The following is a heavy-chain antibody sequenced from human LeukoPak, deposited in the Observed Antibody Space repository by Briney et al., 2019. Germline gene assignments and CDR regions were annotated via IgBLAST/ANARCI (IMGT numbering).Heavy chain of an antibody. Sequence: SQTLSLTCTVSGGSISSGGYYWSWIRQHPGKGLEWIGYIYYSGSTYYNPSLKSRVTISVDTSKNQFSLKLSSVTAADTAVYYCARDQRRYFDWLEEVDYWGQGTLVTVSS. CDR2: IYYSGST. V-gene: IGHV4-31*03. CDR3: ARDQRRYFDWLEEVDY. J-gene: IGHJ4*02. D-gene: IGHD3-9*01. CDR1: GGSISSGGYY.